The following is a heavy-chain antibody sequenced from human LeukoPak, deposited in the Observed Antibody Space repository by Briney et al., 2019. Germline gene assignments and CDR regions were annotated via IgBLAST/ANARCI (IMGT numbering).Heavy chain of an antibody. V-gene: IGHV4-59*12. CDR2: IYSTGST. D-gene: IGHD3-3*01. CDR3: ARVTRWSGYYDY. Sequence: PSETLSLTCTVSGGSISSYYWSWIRQSPGKGLEWIGYIYSTGSTNYNPSLKSRVTISVDTSKNQFSLKLSSVTAADTAVYYCARVTRWSGYYDYWGQGTLVTVSS. J-gene: IGHJ4*02. CDR1: GGSISSYY.